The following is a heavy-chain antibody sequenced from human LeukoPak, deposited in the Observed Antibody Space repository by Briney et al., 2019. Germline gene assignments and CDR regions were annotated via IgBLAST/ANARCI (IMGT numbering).Heavy chain of an antibody. D-gene: IGHD3-22*01. CDR2: INHSGST. J-gene: IGHJ3*02. CDR1: GGSFLGYY. V-gene: IGHV4-34*01. Sequence: SETLSLTCAVYGGSFLGYYWSWIRQPPGKGLEWIGEINHSGSTNYNPSLKSRVTISVDTSKNQFSLKLSSVTAADTAVYYCARTYYDSSGYYRYDAFDIWGQGTMVTVSS. CDR3: ARTYYDSSGYYRYDAFDI.